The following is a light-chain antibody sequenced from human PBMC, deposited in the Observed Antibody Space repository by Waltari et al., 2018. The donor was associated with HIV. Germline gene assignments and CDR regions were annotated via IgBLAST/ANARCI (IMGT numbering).Light chain of an antibody. Sequence: QSVLTQPPSASGTPGPSVTISCSGTSSNIGPNYVYWYQQFPGTAPKLLSYRNNKRPSGVPDRFSGSKSGTSASLAISGLRSDDEADYYCAAWDDTLTVVFGGGTKLTVL. CDR1: SSNIGPNY. CDR2: RNN. V-gene: IGLV1-47*01. CDR3: AAWDDTLTVV. J-gene: IGLJ2*01.